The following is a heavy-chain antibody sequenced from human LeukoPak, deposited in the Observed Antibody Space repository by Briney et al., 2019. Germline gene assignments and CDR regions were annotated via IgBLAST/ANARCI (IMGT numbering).Heavy chain of an antibody. D-gene: IGHD3-22*01. Sequence: ASVKVSCKASGYTFTSYGISWVRQAPGQGLEWMGWISAYNGNTNYAQKLQGRVTMTTDTSTSTAYMELRSLRSDDTAVYYCAREPDYYDSSGYYHYGMDVWGQGTTVTVSS. CDR1: GYTFTSYG. V-gene: IGHV1-18*01. CDR3: AREPDYYDSSGYYHYGMDV. CDR2: ISAYNGNT. J-gene: IGHJ6*02.